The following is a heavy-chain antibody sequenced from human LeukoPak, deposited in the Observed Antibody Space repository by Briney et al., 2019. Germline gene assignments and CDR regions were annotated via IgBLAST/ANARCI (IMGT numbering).Heavy chain of an antibody. J-gene: IGHJ4*02. Sequence: GGSLRLSCAASGFTVSSNYMSWVRQAPGKGLEWVSVIYSGGSTYHADSVKGRFTIPRDNSKNTLYLQMNSLRAEDTAVYYCATSGYSSGWYAIDYWGQGTLVTVSS. CDR1: GFTVSSNY. CDR3: ATSGYSSGWYAIDY. CDR2: IYSGGST. D-gene: IGHD6-19*01. V-gene: IGHV3-66*01.